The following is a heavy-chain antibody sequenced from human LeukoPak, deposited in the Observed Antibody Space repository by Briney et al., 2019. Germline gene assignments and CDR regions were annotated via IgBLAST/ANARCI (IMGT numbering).Heavy chain of an antibody. CDR2: ISSSSTYI. J-gene: IGHJ4*02. CDR3: VRDESAVPTFRFDY. V-gene: IGHV3-21*01. Sequence: PGGSLRLSCAASGFTFSGYTMNWVRQAPGEGLGWVSSISSSSTYIYYADSVKGRFTISRDNAKNSLYLQMNSLRAEDTAVYYCVRDESAVPTFRFDYWGQGTLVTVSS. D-gene: IGHD4-17*01. CDR1: GFTFSGYT.